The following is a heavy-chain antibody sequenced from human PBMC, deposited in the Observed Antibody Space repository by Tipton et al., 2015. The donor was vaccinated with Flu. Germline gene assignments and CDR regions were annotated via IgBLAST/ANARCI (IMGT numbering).Heavy chain of an antibody. CDR3: ARGPLPDSNWYNGMDV. D-gene: IGHD6-13*01. J-gene: IGHJ6*02. V-gene: IGHV3-13*01. CDR1: GFTFSSYD. Sequence: SLRLSCEASGFTFSSYDFHWVRQTTGKGLEWVSGIGASGDTYYPDSVKGRFTISRENAKNSVYLQMRSLRAGDTAVYYCARGPLPDSNWYNGMDVWGQGTTVTVFS. CDR2: IGASGDT.